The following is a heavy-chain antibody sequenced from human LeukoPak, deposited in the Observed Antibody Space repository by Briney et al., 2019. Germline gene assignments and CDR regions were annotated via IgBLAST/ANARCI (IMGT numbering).Heavy chain of an antibody. CDR2: ISSSGSFI. J-gene: IGHJ4*02. Sequence: PGGSLRLSCAASGFTFSSYNMNWVRQAPGKGLEWVSSISSSGSFIYYADSLKGRLTISRDNAKNSLYLQMHSLRAEDTAVCYCARGYSYGPDYWGQGTLVTVSS. V-gene: IGHV3-21*06. CDR1: GFTFSSYN. CDR3: ARGYSYGPDY. D-gene: IGHD5-18*01.